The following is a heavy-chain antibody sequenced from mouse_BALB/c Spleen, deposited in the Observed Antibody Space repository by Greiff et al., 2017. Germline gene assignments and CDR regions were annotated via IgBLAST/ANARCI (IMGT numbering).Heavy chain of an antibody. CDR1: GFNIKDTY. CDR2: IDPANGNT. D-gene: IGHD1-2*01. Sequence: VQLQQSGAELVKPGASVKLSCTASGFNIKDTYMHWVKQRPEQGLEWIGRIDPANGNTKYDPKFQGKATITADTSSNTAYLQLSSLTSEDTAVYYCAFITTAKDFDYWGQGTTLTVSS. J-gene: IGHJ2*01. CDR3: AFITTAKDFDY. V-gene: IGHV14-3*02.